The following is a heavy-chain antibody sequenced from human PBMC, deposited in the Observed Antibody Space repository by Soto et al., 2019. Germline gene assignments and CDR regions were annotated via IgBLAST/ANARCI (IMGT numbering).Heavy chain of an antibody. CDR2: INHSGST. D-gene: IGHD6-13*01. Sequence: SETLSLTCAVYGGSFSGYYWSWIRQPPGKGLEWIGEINHSGSTNYNPSLKSRVTISVDTSKNQFSLKLSSVTAADTAVYYCARGGIAAGHPRNWFDPWGQGTLVT. CDR1: GGSFSGYY. V-gene: IGHV4-34*01. J-gene: IGHJ5*02. CDR3: ARGGIAAGHPRNWFDP.